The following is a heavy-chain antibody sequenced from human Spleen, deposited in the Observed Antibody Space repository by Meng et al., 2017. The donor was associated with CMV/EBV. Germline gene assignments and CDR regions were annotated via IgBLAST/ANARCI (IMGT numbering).Heavy chain of an antibody. CDR3: ASPSGATTAFDY. CDR1: GYTFTGYY. J-gene: IGHJ4*02. CDR2: INTYSGGT. V-gene: IGHV1-2*02. Sequence: ASVKVSCKASGYTFTGYYMHWVRQAPGQRLEWMGCINTYSGGTNYAQNFQGRVTMTRDTSISTAYMELSRLRSDDTAVYYCASPSGATTAFDYWGQGTLVTVSS. D-gene: IGHD5-24*01.